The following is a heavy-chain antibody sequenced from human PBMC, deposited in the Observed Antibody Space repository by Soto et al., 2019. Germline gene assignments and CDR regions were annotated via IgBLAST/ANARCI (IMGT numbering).Heavy chain of an antibody. Sequence: QVQLVESGGGVVQPGRSLRLSCAASGFTFSNFGPHWVRQAPGKGLEWVALISTDGSNKAYTDSVKGRFTTSRDNSGNKLYLQMNSLRTEDTGMYYCAKDSDAKWELLDWGQGTMVTVSS. D-gene: IGHD1-26*01. CDR1: GFTFSNFG. CDR3: AKDSDAKWELLD. CDR2: ISTDGSNK. V-gene: IGHV3-30*18. J-gene: IGHJ4*02.